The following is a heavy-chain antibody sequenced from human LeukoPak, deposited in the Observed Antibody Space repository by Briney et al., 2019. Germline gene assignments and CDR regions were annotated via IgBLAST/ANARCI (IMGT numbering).Heavy chain of an antibody. CDR1: GGSISTSSYY. Sequence: SETLSLTCTVSGGSISTSSYYWGWIRQPPGKGLEWVRSIYNGGSTYYNPSLKSRVTISVDTSKNQFSLRLSSVTAADTAVYYCARPWDYRHTFDYWGQGTLVTVSS. D-gene: IGHD1-7*01. V-gene: IGHV4-39*01. J-gene: IGHJ4*02. CDR3: ARPWDYRHTFDY. CDR2: IYNGGST.